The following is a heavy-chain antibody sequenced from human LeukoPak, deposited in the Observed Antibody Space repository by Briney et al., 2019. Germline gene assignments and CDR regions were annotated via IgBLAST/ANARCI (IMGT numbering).Heavy chain of an antibody. CDR2: ISSSASLI. CDR3: ARGDYCSSTSCPPPYYFDY. CDR1: RFTFSNYE. D-gene: IGHD2-2*01. V-gene: IGHV3-48*03. Sequence: GGSLRLSCAASRFTFSNYEMNWVRQAPGKGLEWVSYISSSASLIYYADSVKGRFTISRDDAKNSLYLQMNSLRAEDTALYYCARGDYCSSTSCPPPYYFDYWGQGTLVTVSS. J-gene: IGHJ4*02.